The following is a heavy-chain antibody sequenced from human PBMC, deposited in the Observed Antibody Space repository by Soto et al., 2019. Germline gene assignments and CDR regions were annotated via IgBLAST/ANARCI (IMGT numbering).Heavy chain of an antibody. CDR3: ARTAAPGADFDY. CDR2: IYHSGTT. D-gene: IGHD6-13*01. V-gene: IGHV4-38-2*01. Sequence: SEPLSLTCAVSGFSISSGFYWGWIRQPPGKGLEWIGSIYHSGTTYSNPSLRSRVTISVDTSKNQLSLKLTSVTATDTAVYFCARTAAPGADFDYWGQGTLVTVSS. J-gene: IGHJ4*02. CDR1: GFSISSGFY.